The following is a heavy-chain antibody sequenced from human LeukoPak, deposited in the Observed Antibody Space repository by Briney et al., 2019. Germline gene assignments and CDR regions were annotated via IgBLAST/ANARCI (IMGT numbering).Heavy chain of an antibody. V-gene: IGHV4-34*01. Sequence: SETLSLTCALDGGSFSGYYWTWIREPPGKVLEWMGEINHSGSTNYNPSLKSRVNISVDTSKNQFSLKLSSVTAADTAVYFCARGPYSYDSSGAFDIWGQGTMVTVSS. CDR3: ARGPYSYDSSGAFDI. CDR1: GGSFSGYY. CDR2: INHSGST. D-gene: IGHD3-22*01. J-gene: IGHJ3*02.